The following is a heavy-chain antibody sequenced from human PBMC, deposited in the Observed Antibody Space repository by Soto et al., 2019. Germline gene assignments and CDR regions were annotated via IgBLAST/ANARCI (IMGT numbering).Heavy chain of an antibody. D-gene: IGHD5-12*01. CDR1: GFTFSSYS. J-gene: IGHJ4*02. CDR2: IGASVPNT. Sequence: EVQLLESGGGFVQPGGSLRLSCAASGFTFSSYSMTWVRQAPGKGLEWVSSIGASVPNTFYAESVRGRFTTSRDSYKNTLYMQMNSLRAEDTAVYYCAKRRTEEATILDYWGQGTLVTVSS. V-gene: IGHV3-23*01. CDR3: AKRRTEEATILDY.